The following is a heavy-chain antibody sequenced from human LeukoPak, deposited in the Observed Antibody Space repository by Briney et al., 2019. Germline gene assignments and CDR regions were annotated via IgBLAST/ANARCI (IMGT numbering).Heavy chain of an antibody. CDR3: ATDPGADSNYAY. Sequence: ASVKVSCKVSGYTLTELSMHWVRQAPGKGLGWMGGFDLEDGETIYAQKFQGRVTMTEDTSTDTAYMELSSLRSEDTAVYYCATDPGADSNYAYWGQGTLVTVSS. CDR1: GYTLTELS. J-gene: IGHJ4*02. CDR2: FDLEDGET. V-gene: IGHV1-24*01. D-gene: IGHD4-11*01.